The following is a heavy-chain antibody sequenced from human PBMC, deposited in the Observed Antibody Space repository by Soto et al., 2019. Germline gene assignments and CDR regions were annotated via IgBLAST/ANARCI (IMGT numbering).Heavy chain of an antibody. CDR1: GFTFSLYS. Sequence: EVQLVESGGGLVQPGGSLRLSCAASGFTFSLYSMSWVRQAPGKGLEWVSYISRSSTGIHYADSVKGRFTISRDDATNSMHLQMTSLRDGDTAVYYCARAVTWGLDVWGQGTTVSISS. V-gene: IGHV3-48*02. D-gene: IGHD3-10*01. J-gene: IGHJ6*02. CDR2: ISRSSTGI. CDR3: ARAVTWGLDV.